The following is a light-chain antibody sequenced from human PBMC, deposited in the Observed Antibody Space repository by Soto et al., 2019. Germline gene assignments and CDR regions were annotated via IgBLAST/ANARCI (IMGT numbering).Light chain of an antibody. V-gene: IGKV1-39*01. CDR1: QGISTY. Sequence: IQMTQSPSSLSASVGDRVTITCRASQGISTYLNWYQQKPGKAPKVLIYAASSLQSGVPSRFSGSGSGTDFTLTISSLQPEDFATYYCQHYISFPHTFGGGTKVDIK. CDR3: QHYISFPHT. J-gene: IGKJ4*01. CDR2: AAS.